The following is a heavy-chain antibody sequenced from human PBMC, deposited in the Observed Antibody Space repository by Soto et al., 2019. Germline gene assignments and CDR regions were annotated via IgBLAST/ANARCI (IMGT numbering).Heavy chain of an antibody. D-gene: IGHD5-18*01. Sequence: SETLSLTCTVSGGSISSGGYYWSWIRQHPGKGLEWIGYIYYSGSTYYNPSLKSRVTISVDTSKNQFSLKPSSVTAADTAVYYCARGRGGYSYGYGGWYFDYWGQGTLVTVSS. V-gene: IGHV4-31*03. CDR2: IYYSGST. CDR3: ARGRGGYSYGYGGWYFDY. J-gene: IGHJ4*02. CDR1: GGSISSGGYY.